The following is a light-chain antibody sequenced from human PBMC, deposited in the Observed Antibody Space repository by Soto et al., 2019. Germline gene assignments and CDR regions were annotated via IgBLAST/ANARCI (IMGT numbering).Light chain of an antibody. CDR2: GAS. CDR3: QQSYSTLSIT. CDR1: QSVSSAY. J-gene: IGKJ5*01. V-gene: IGKV3-20*01. Sequence: EIVLTQSPGTLSLSPGERATLSCRASQSVSSAYLAWCQQKPGQAPRLLIYGASSRATGIPDRFSGSGSGTDFTLTISSLQPEDFATYYCQQSYSTLSITFGQGTRLEIK.